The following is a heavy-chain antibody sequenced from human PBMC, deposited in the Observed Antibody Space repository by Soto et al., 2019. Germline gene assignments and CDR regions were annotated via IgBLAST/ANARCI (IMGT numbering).Heavy chain of an antibody. CDR2: INPNSGGT. CDR3: ARDRRYYGSGSYYTAPYYYYYMDV. Sequence: QVQLVQSGAEVKKPGASVKVSCKASGYTFTGYYMHWVRQAPGQGLEWMGWINPNSGGTNYAQKFQGWVTMTRDTSISTAYMELSRLRSDDTAVYYCARDRRYYGSGSYYTAPYYYYYMDVWGKGTPVTVSS. V-gene: IGHV1-2*04. J-gene: IGHJ6*03. D-gene: IGHD3-10*01. CDR1: GYTFTGYY.